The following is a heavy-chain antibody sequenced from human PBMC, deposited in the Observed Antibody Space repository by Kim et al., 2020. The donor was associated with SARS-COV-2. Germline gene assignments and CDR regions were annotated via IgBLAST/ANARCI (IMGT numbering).Heavy chain of an antibody. CDR1: GYTFTSYG. V-gene: IGHV1-18*04. CDR3: ARDGELVSYYYYYGMDV. Sequence: ASVKVSCKASGYTFTSYGIGWVRQAPGQGLERMGWISAYNGNTNYAQKLQGRVTMTTDTSTSTAYMELRSLRSDDTAVYYCARDGELVSYYYYYGMDVWGQGTTVTVSS. J-gene: IGHJ6*02. D-gene: IGHD3-10*01. CDR2: ISAYNGNT.